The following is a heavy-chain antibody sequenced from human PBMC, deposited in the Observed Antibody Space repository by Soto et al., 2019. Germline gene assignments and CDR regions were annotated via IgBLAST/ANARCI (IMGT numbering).Heavy chain of an antibody. V-gene: IGHV3-48*01. CDR3: ARDRQRITMIVVVDAFDI. CDR2: ISSSSSTI. CDR1: GFTFSSYS. Sequence: GGSLRLSCAASGFTFSSYSMNWVRQAPGKGLEWVSYISSSSSTIYYADSVKGRFTISRDNAKNSLYLQMNSLRAEDTAVYYCARDRQRITMIVVVDAFDIWGQGTMVTVSS. D-gene: IGHD3-22*01. J-gene: IGHJ3*02.